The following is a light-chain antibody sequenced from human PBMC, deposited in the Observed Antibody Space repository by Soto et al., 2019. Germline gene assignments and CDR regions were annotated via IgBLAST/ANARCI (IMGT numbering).Light chain of an antibody. CDR2: EVT. J-gene: IGLJ3*02. V-gene: IGLV2-14*01. CDR1: SSDVGAYNY. Sequence: QSVLTQPASVSGSPGQSITIFCTGTSSDVGAYNYVSWYQQHPGKAPKLMIYEVTNRPSGVSDRFSGSRSGNTASLTISGLQAEDEADYYCSSSTTSSSLVFGGGTQLTVL. CDR3: SSSTTSSSLV.